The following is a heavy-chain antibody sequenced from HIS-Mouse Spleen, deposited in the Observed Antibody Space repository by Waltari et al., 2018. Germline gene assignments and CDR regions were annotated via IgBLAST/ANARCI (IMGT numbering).Heavy chain of an antibody. D-gene: IGHD3-22*01. CDR1: GFTFSSYG. CDR2: ISYDGSNK. J-gene: IGHJ4*02. Sequence: QVQLVESGGGVVQPGRSLRLSCAASGFTFSSYGMHWVSQAPGKGLEWVAVISYDGSNKYYADSVKGRFTISRDNSKNTLYLQMNSLRAEDTAVYYCAKDRGTRILNDANYDSSGDYWGQGTLVTVSS. V-gene: IGHV3-30*18. CDR3: AKDRGTRILNDANYDSSGDY.